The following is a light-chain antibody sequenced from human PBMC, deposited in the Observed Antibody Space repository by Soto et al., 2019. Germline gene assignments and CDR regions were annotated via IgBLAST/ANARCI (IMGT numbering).Light chain of an antibody. Sequence: EIVLTQSPGTLSLSPGERATLSCRASQSVGSTYLAWYQQKPGQAPRLLIYGASSGATGIPDRFSASGSGTDFTLTIGRLEPEDFAVYYCQQSGSSEVTFGQGTRLEIK. CDR2: GAS. CDR1: QSVGSTY. V-gene: IGKV3-20*01. CDR3: QQSGSSEVT. J-gene: IGKJ5*01.